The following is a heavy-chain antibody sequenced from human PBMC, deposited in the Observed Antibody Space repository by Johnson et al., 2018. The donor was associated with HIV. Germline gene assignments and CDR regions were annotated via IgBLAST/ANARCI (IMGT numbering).Heavy chain of an antibody. J-gene: IGHJ3*02. CDR2: ISSKGGST. Sequence: QMLLVESGGGLVKPGGSLRLPCAASGFTFSSYGVHWVRQAPGQGLEYVSAISSKGGSTYYAKSVKGRFTISRDNSKNTLYLQMNSLRAEDTAVYYCAKERSGSYSGADAFDIWGQGTMVTVSS. V-gene: IGHV3-64*04. D-gene: IGHD1-26*01. CDR1: GFTFSSYG. CDR3: AKERSGSYSGADAFDI.